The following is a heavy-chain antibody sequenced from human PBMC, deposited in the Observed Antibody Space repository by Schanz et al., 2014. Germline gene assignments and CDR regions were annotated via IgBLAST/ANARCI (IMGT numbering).Heavy chain of an antibody. CDR2: ISSTSRAT. J-gene: IGHJ4*02. V-gene: IGHV3-48*01. Sequence: EVQLVESGGSLVQPGGSLRLSCAASGFTFRSYSMNWVRQAPGKGLEWISYISSTSRATYYADSVKGRFTISRDNAKNSLFLQMNSLRAEYTAVYYCAGGEYQLLYGNWGQGTLVTVSS. D-gene: IGHD2-2*02. CDR3: AGGEYQLLYGN. CDR1: GFTFRSYS.